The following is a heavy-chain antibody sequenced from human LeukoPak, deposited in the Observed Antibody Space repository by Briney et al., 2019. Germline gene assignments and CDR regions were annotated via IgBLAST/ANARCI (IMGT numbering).Heavy chain of an antibody. Sequence: GRSLRLSCAASGFTFSRYGMHWVRQAPGKGLEWVAVIWYDGSNKYYADSVKGRFTISRDNSKNTLYLQMNSLRAEDTAVYYCVKDRPYDSSGYLHDAFEIWGQGTMVTVSS. J-gene: IGHJ3*02. CDR2: IWYDGSNK. D-gene: IGHD3-22*01. CDR3: VKDRPYDSSGYLHDAFEI. CDR1: GFTFSRYG. V-gene: IGHV3-33*06.